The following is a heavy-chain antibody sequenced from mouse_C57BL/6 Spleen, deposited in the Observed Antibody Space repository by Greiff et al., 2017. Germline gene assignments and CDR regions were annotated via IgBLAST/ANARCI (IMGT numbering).Heavy chain of an antibody. CDR1: GYTFTDHT. Sequence: QVQLLQSDAELVKPGASVKISCTASGYTFTDHTIHWMKQRPEQGLEWIGNIYPSDGSTKYTEKFKGKVTLTADKSSSTAYMQLISLTAEDSAVYFCARGNCYGNPYYFDYWGQGTTLTVSS. D-gene: IGHD2-1*01. CDR3: ARGNCYGNPYYFDY. J-gene: IGHJ2*01. CDR2: IYPSDGST. V-gene: IGHV1-78*01.